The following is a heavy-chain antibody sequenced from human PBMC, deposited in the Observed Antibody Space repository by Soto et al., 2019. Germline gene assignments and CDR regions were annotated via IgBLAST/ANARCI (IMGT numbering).Heavy chain of an antibody. V-gene: IGHV3-73*01. J-gene: IGHJ6*02. CDR2: IRSKAKSYAT. CDR3: FRENYFTNDGIEV. D-gene: IGHD1-7*01. Sequence: EGSRRRPWAGSGFALSGCTIHWVRPASGKGLEWVRRIRSKAKSYATAYAASVIGRFIISSDDSGTTAYLQMSSLNNEDTAVYCCFRENYFTNDGIEVWGPGTTFTIYS. CDR1: GFALSGCT.